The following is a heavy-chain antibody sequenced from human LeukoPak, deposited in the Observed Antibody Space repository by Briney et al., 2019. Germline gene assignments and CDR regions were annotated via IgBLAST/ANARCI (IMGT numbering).Heavy chain of an antibody. CDR1: GASISSGGYY. J-gene: IGHJ4*02. D-gene: IGHD3-10*01. CDR2: IYYSGTT. V-gene: IGHV4-31*03. Sequence: SQTLSLTCTVSGASISSGGYYWSWIRQHPGKGLEWIGYIYYSGTTYYNPSLKSRVTISVDTSENQFSLKLTSVTAADTAVYYCARDGVPVGHDFWGQGTLVTVSS. CDR3: ARDGVPVGHDF.